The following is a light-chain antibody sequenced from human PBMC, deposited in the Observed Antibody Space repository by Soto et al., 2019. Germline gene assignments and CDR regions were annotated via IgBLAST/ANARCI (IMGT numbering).Light chain of an antibody. J-gene: IGKJ1*01. CDR2: DSS. CDR3: QQYNSYSWT. Sequence: DIQLTQSPSFLSASVEDRVTISCRASYDISSSLAWYQQEPGKPPKLLIYDSSTLQTGVPSRFTGSGSGRKFTLTISGLQFGDFATYYCQQYNSYSWTFGQGTKVEIK. CDR1: YDISSS. V-gene: IGKV1-9*01.